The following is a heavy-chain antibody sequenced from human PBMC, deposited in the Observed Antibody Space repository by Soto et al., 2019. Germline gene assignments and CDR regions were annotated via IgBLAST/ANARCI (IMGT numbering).Heavy chain of an antibody. D-gene: IGHD2-21*01. CDR1: GFTISTYA. Sequence: ESLKISCAASGFTISTYAMTWVRQAPGKGLECVSGVTGSGGQIHYADSVKGRFTISKDNSKNTLYLQMSSLREEDTALYYCAKDAVYKDGLWLMDSWGQGTLVTVSS. CDR3: AKDAVYKDGLWLMDS. V-gene: IGHV3-23*01. J-gene: IGHJ5*02. CDR2: VTGSGGQI.